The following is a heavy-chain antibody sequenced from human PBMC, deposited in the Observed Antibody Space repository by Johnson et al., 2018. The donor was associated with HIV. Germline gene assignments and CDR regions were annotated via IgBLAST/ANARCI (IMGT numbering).Heavy chain of an antibody. CDR3: AKDLRLSSGQWLVQGGAFDI. D-gene: IGHD6-19*01. Sequence: VQLVESGGGVVRPGGSLRLSCAASGFNVDDDALSWVRQVPGKGLEWVSGINYNGGSTGYADSVRDRFSISRDNAKNSLYLQMDSLRAEDTALYYCAKDLRLSSGQWLVQGGAFDILGQGTMVTVSS. CDR1: GFNVDDDA. CDR2: INYNGGST. J-gene: IGHJ3*02. V-gene: IGHV3-20*04.